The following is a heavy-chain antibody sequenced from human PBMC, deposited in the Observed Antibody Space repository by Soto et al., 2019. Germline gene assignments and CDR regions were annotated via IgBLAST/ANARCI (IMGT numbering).Heavy chain of an antibody. Sequence: QVQVVESGGGVVQPGRSLRLSCAASGFTFSNYGMHWVRQAPGKGLEWVAVISYDGDNTYYADSVKGRFTISRDNSKNTRYLEMNSLRAEDTAVYYCAKSGTTVTTFWYFDFWGRGTLVTVSS. CDR2: ISYDGDNT. V-gene: IGHV3-30*18. J-gene: IGHJ2*01. D-gene: IGHD4-17*01. CDR3: AKSGTTVTTFWYFDF. CDR1: GFTFSNYG.